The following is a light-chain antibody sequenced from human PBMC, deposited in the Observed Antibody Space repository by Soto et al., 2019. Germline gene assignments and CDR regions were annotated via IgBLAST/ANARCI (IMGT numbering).Light chain of an antibody. V-gene: IGKV1-13*02. CDR1: EGISSA. Sequence: IQLTQSPLSLSASVGDRVTITCRASEGISSALAWYQQKPGSPPKLLIYDASTLESGVPSRFSSSGSGTDFTLTISSLQPEDLATYYCQLLDTYPPMYIFGQGTKLEIK. CDR3: QLLDTYPPMYI. J-gene: IGKJ2*01. CDR2: DAS.